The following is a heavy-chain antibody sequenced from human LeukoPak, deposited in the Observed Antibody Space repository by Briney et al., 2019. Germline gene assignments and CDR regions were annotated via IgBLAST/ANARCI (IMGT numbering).Heavy chain of an antibody. CDR2: FDPEDGET. CDR3: ATGSNYDILTGYSVLTFDI. V-gene: IGHV1-24*01. J-gene: IGHJ3*02. D-gene: IGHD3-9*01. Sequence: ASVKVPCKVSGYTLTELSMHWVRQAPGKGLEWMGGFDPEDGETIYAQKFQGRVTMTEDTSTDTAYMELSSLRSEDTAVYYCATGSNYDILTGYSVLTFDIWGQGTMVTVSS. CDR1: GYTLTELS.